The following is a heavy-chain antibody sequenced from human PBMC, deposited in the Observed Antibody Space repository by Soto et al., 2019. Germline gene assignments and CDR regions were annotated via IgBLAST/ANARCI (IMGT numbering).Heavy chain of an antibody. CDR3: ARGMDTAMGSHQYYFDY. D-gene: IGHD5-18*01. J-gene: IGHJ4*02. CDR1: GVSIINSY. V-gene: IGHV4-59*12. Sequence: SETLSLTCPVSGVSIINSYWTWIRQPPGKRLEWIGYIHYTGTTNYNPSLRGRVTMSVDTSKNQFSLKLSSVTAADTAVYYCARGMDTAMGSHQYYFDYWGQGTLVTVSS. CDR2: IHYTGTT.